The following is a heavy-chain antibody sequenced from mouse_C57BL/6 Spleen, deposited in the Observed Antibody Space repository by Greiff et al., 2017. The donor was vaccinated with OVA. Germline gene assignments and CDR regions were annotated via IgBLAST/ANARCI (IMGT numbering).Heavy chain of an antibody. D-gene: IGHD2-4*01. Sequence: EVQVVESGGGLVKPGGSLKLSCAASGFTFSDYGMHWVRQAPEKGLEWVAYISSGSSTIYYADTVKGRFTISRDNAKNTLFLQMTSLRSEDTAMYYCARNEGLRSYYFDYWGQGTTLTVSS. CDR3: ARNEGLRSYYFDY. V-gene: IGHV5-17*01. J-gene: IGHJ2*01. CDR2: ISSGSSTI. CDR1: GFTFSDYG.